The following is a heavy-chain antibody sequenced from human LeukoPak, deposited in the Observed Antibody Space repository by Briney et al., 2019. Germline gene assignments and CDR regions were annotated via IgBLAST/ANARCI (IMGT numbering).Heavy chain of an antibody. D-gene: IGHD3-22*01. J-gene: IGHJ4*02. CDR3: ARDGLVLSSGYYYALDY. V-gene: IGHV3-21*01. CDR2: ISSSGSYR. CDR1: GFTFSSYG. Sequence: GGSLRLSCAASGFTFSSYGFNWVRQAPGKGLEWVSSISSSGSYRNYAESLKGRFTISRDNAKNSLFLQMNSPRADDTAVYYCARDGLVLSSGYYYALDYWGQGTLVTVSS.